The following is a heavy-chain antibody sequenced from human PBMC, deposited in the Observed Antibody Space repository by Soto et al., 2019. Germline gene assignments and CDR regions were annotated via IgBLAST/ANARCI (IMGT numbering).Heavy chain of an antibody. Sequence: QVQLVESGGGVVQPGGSLRLSCAASGFIFSGYAMHWVRQAPGKGLEWVAVISYDGNTQYYADSVKGRFTVSRDNSNNILYVEMNNLRDEDTAMYYCAKETNAYEINFWGQGTLVTASP. CDR1: GFIFSGYA. J-gene: IGHJ4*02. CDR3: AKETNAYEINF. CDR2: ISYDGNTQ. V-gene: IGHV3-30-3*01. D-gene: IGHD3-9*01.